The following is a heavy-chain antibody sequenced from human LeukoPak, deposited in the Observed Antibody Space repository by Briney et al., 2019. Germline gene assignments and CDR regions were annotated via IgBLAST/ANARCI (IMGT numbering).Heavy chain of an antibody. CDR3: ARDRRYDYAEAFDP. D-gene: IGHD3-16*01. V-gene: IGHV4-59*12. CDR2: IYYSGST. CDR1: GGSISSYY. J-gene: IGHJ5*02. Sequence: SETLSLTCTVSGGSISSYYWSWIRQPPGKGLEWIGYIYYSGSTNYNPSLKSRVTISVDTSKNQFSLKLSSVTAADTAVYYCARDRRYDYAEAFDPWGQGTLVTVSS.